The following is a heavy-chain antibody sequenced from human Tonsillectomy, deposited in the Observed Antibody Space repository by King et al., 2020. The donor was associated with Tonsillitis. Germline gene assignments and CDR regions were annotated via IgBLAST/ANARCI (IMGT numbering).Heavy chain of an antibody. J-gene: IGHJ4*02. D-gene: IGHD3-3*01. Sequence: VQLVESGGGLVKPGGSLRLSCAASGFTFSDYYMSWIRQAPGKGLEWVSYISSSSSYTNYADSVKGRFTISRDNAKNSLYLQMNSLRAEDTAVYYCASHYDFWSGYRTFDYWGQGTLVTVSS. CDR1: GFTFSDYY. CDR2: ISSSSSYT. CDR3: ASHYDFWSGYRTFDY. V-gene: IGHV3-11*05.